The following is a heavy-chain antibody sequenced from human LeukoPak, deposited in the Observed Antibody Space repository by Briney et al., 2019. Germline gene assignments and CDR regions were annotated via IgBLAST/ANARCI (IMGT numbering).Heavy chain of an antibody. CDR1: GFIFTSYS. Sequence: GGSLRLSCAASGFIFTSYSIDWVRQAPGKGLEWLSFITGSTSTIYYADSVRGRFTISRDNAKNSVYLQMNSLRDEDTAVYYCARDSQWGYTMDVWGQGTTVTVSS. D-gene: IGHD1-26*01. J-gene: IGHJ6*02. CDR3: ARDSQWGYTMDV. CDR2: ITGSTSTI. V-gene: IGHV3-48*02.